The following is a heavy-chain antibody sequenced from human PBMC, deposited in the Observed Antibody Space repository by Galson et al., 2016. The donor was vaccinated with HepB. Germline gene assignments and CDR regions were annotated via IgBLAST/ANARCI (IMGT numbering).Heavy chain of an antibody. J-gene: IGHJ3*01. CDR2: IYVPFDSDT. CDR3: ATTRARGGPYFGSFDF. V-gene: IGHV5-51*01. CDR1: GYSFTDYW. Sequence: QSGAEVKKPGESLKISCKISGYSFTDYWIGWVRQMPGKGLQWMGIIYVPFDSDTRFSPSFQGQVTLSLDKFKTTAYLQWSSLKASDTALYYCATTRARGGPYFGSFDFWGQGTRVTVTS. D-gene: IGHD3-10*01.